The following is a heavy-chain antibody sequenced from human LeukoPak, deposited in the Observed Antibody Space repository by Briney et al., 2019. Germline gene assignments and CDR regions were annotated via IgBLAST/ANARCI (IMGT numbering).Heavy chain of an antibody. CDR1: GGSFSGYY. J-gene: IGHJ4*02. CDR2: INHSGST. CDR3: AGSPGYSYGAKRPFDY. V-gene: IGHV4-34*01. D-gene: IGHD5-18*01. Sequence: PSETLSLTCAVYGGSFSGYYWSWIRQPPGKGLEWIGEINHSGSTNYNPSLKSRVTISVDTSKNQFSLKLSSVTAADTAVYYCAGSPGYSYGAKRPFDYWGQGTLVTVSS.